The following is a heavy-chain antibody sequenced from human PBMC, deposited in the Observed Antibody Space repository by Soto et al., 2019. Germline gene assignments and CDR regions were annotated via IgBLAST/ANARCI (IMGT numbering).Heavy chain of an antibody. CDR1: GGSISSSSYY. Sequence: SETLSLTCTVSGGSISSSSYYWGWIRQPPGKGLEWIGSIYYSGSTYYNPSLKSRVTISVDTSKNQFSLKLSSVTAADTAVYYCARHLVLLWFGEFREDYGMDVWGQGTTVTVSS. V-gene: IGHV4-39*01. CDR3: ARHLVLLWFGEFREDYGMDV. CDR2: IYYSGST. J-gene: IGHJ6*02. D-gene: IGHD3-10*01.